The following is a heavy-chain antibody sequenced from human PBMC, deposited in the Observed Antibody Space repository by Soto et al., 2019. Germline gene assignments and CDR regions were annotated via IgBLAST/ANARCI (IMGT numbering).Heavy chain of an antibody. J-gene: IGHJ3*01. D-gene: IGHD1-26*01. CDR1: GGSISRSSYY. CDR3: ARHGAVWASLDV. V-gene: IGHV4-39*01. CDR2: IYYSGST. Sequence: PSETLSLTCTVSGGSISRSSYYWGWLRQPPGKGLEWIGSIYYSGSTYYNPSLKSRVTISVDTSKNQFSLKLSSVTAADTAVDYCARHGAVWASLDVWGLGRMVTVSS.